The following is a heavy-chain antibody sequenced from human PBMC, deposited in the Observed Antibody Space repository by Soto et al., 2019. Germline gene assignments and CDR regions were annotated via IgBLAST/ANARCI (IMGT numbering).Heavy chain of an antibody. D-gene: IGHD5-18*01. CDR3: AKDVDTAMVTTFDY. Sequence: GGSLRLSCAASGFTFSSYGMHWVRQAPGKGLEWVAVISYDGSNKYYADSVKGRFTISRDNSKNTLYLQMNSLRAEDTAVYYCAKDVDTAMVTTFDYWGQGTLVTVSS. J-gene: IGHJ4*02. V-gene: IGHV3-30*18. CDR2: ISYDGSNK. CDR1: GFTFSSYG.